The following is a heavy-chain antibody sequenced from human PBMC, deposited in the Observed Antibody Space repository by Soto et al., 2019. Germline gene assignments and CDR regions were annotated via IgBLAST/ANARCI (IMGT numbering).Heavy chain of an antibody. Sequence: SVKVSCKASGGTFSSYAISWVRQAPGQGLEWMGGIIPIFGTANYAQKFQGRVTITADESTSTAYMELSSLRSEDTAVYYCARGTIVVVPAAILGGYYYGMDVWGQGTTVTVSS. CDR1: GGTFSSYA. CDR3: ARGTIVVVPAAILGGYYYGMDV. V-gene: IGHV1-69*13. CDR2: IIPIFGTA. D-gene: IGHD2-2*01. J-gene: IGHJ6*02.